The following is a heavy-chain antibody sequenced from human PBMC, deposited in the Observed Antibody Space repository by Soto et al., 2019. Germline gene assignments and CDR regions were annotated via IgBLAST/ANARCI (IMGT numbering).Heavy chain of an antibody. CDR2: INHSGST. CDR3: AALAVDILTGYLPIPDY. CDR1: SGSFSGYY. V-gene: IGHV4-34*01. Sequence: PSETLSLTCAVYSGSFSGYYWSWIRQPPGKGLEWIGEINHSGSTNYNPSLKSRVTISVDTSKNQFSLKLSSVTAADTAVYYCAALAVDILTGYLPIPDYWGQGTLVTVSS. D-gene: IGHD3-9*01. J-gene: IGHJ4*02.